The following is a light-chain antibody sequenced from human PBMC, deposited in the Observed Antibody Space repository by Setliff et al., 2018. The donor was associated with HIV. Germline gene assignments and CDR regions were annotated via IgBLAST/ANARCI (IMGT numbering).Light chain of an antibody. J-gene: IGLJ1*01. V-gene: IGLV2-23*01. CDR2: QAT. CDR1: SSDIGRYNL. CDR3: WSNTGSNTDV. Sequence: QSVLAQPASMSGSPGQSITISCTGTSSDIGRYNLVSWYQQYPGKAPTLMIYQATKRPSGVSDRFSGPKSGNTASLTISGLQAEDEADYYCWSNTGSNTDVVGSGTKVTVL.